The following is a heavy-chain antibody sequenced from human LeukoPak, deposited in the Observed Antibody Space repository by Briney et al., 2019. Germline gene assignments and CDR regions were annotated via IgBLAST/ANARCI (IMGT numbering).Heavy chain of an antibody. CDR2: MSPNSGNT. D-gene: IGHD3-16*01. CDR3: ARGVGDLGDY. J-gene: IGHJ4*02. V-gene: IGHV1-8*01. CDR1: GYTFTSYD. Sequence: ASVKVSCKASGYTFTSYDINWVRQATGQGLEWMGWMSPNSGNTDYAQKFQGRVTMTRNTSISTAYMELSSLRSEDTAVYYCARGVGDLGDYWGQGTLVTVPS.